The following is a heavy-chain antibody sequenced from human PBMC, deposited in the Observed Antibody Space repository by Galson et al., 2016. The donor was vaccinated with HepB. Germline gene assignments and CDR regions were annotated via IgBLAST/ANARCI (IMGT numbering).Heavy chain of an antibody. V-gene: IGHV1-69*10. CDR3: AEQIDVKGHYAMDV. Sequence: SVKVSCKASGGTLTKNVISWVRQAPGHGLEWMGGIIPILGVADYAQRFQGRITIIADKSTNTAYMDLSSLTSEDTAIYYCAEQIDVKGHYAMDVWGQGTTVIVSS. J-gene: IGHJ6*02. D-gene: IGHD1/OR15-1a*01. CDR1: GGTLTKNV. CDR2: IIPILGVA.